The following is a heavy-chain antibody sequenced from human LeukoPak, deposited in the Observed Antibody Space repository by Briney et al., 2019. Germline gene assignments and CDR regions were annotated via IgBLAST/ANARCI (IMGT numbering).Heavy chain of an antibody. CDR3: ARDSVNGPFVISLDL. J-gene: IGHJ4*02. CDR2: ISSDGNTE. D-gene: IGHD2-8*01. CDR1: GFSFSSYP. V-gene: IGHV3-48*03. Sequence: GRSLRRSCAAAGFSFSSYPMNWVRQAPGKGLEWVSHISSDGNTESYVDAPRGRFTMSRDNDKNSLFLLINSLRVEDTAVYYCARDSVNGPFVISLDLWGQGALVTVSS.